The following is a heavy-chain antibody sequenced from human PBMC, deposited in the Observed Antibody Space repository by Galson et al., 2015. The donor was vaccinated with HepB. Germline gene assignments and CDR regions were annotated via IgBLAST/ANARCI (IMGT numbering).Heavy chain of an antibody. CDR1: GGTFKTYG. CDR3: TTLRAFSGKFFQIFDF. D-gene: IGHD1-26*01. CDR2: IIPIFATT. Sequence: SVKVSCKASGGTFKTYGISWVRQAPGQGLEWMGEIIPIFATTNSSQRFQGRISFTADASTGTAYMTLSSLTSEDTAVYYCTTLRAFSGKFFQIFDFWGQGSLVTVSS. V-gene: IGHV1-69*13. J-gene: IGHJ4*02.